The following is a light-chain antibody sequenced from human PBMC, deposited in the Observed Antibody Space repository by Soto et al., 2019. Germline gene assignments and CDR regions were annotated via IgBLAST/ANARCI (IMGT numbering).Light chain of an antibody. CDR1: SSDVGRYNY. J-gene: IGLJ1*01. Sequence: QSALTQPASVSGSPGQSITISCTGTSSDVGRYNYVSWYQQHPGKVPKLMIYEVSNRPSGVSNRFSGSKSGNTASLTISGLQAEDEADYYCSLYTSSITYVFGTGTKVTVL. V-gene: IGLV2-14*01. CDR3: SLYTSSITYV. CDR2: EVS.